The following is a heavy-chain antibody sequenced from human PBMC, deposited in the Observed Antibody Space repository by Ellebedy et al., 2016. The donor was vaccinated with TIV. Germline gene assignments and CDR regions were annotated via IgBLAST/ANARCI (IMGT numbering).Heavy chain of an antibody. CDR3: ARQRSPFSPFDS. CDR1: DGYIGSYY. CDR2: IYYSGNT. J-gene: IGHJ4*02. V-gene: IGHV4-59*08. Sequence: MPSETLSLTCTVSDGYIGSYYWSWIRQPPGKGVEWIGYIYYSGNTNYKASLESRVTISVDTSRNQFSLQLRSLTAADTAVYYCARQRSPFSPFDSWGQGTLVTVSS. D-gene: IGHD3-3*02.